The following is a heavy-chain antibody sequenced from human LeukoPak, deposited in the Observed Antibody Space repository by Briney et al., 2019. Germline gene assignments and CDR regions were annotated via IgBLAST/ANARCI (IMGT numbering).Heavy chain of an antibody. D-gene: IGHD4-11*01. CDR3: ARAAQRGFDYSNSLEY. V-gene: IGHV3-33*01. J-gene: IGHJ4*01. CDR1: GFIFSHYG. Sequence: GGSLRLSCAASGFIFSHYGMHWVRQAPGKGLEWVAVIWSDGSNRFYAGSVKGRFTISRDNSQNTVFLQMNSLRVEDTAMYYCARAAQRGFDYSNSLEYWGHGTLVTVSS. CDR2: IWSDGSNR.